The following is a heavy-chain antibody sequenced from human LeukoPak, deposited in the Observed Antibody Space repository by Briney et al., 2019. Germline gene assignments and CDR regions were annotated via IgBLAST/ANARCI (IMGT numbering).Heavy chain of an antibody. Sequence: GGSLRLSCAASGFTFSSYAMHWVRQAPGKGLEWVAVISYDGSNKYCADSVKGRFTISRDNSKNTLYLQMNSLRAEDTAVYYCARGQLWFDYWGQGTLVTVSS. CDR1: GFTFSSYA. D-gene: IGHD5-18*01. V-gene: IGHV3-30-3*01. CDR3: ARGQLWFDY. J-gene: IGHJ4*02. CDR2: ISYDGSNK.